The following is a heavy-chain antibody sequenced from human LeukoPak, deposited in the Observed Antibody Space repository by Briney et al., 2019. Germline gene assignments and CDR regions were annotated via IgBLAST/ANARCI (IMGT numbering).Heavy chain of an antibody. V-gene: IGHV1-69*05. D-gene: IGHD4-17*01. Sequence: SVKVSCKASGGTFSSYAISWVRQAPGQGLEWMGEIIPIFGTANYAQKFQGRVTITTDESTSTAYMELSSLRSEDTAVYYCARSDYGDYNFDYWGQGTLVTVSS. CDR3: ARSDYGDYNFDY. CDR1: GGTFSSYA. CDR2: IIPIFGTA. J-gene: IGHJ4*02.